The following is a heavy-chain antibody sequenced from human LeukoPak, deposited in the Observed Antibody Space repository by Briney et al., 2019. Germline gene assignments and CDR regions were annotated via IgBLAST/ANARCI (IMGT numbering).Heavy chain of an antibody. D-gene: IGHD2-15*01. CDR3: ARQGPGGRSFDY. J-gene: IGHJ4*02. CDR1: GGSISRYY. Sequence: SETLSLTCTVSGGSISRYYWSWIRQPPGKGLEWVGYIYSSGTTKYNPSLKSRATISIDTSKSQLSLSLSSVSAADTAVYYCARQGPGGRSFDYWGQGTLVTVSS. V-gene: IGHV4-4*09. CDR2: IYSSGTT.